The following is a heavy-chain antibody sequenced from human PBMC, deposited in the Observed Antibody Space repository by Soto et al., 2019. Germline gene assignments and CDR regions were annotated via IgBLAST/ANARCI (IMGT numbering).Heavy chain of an antibody. V-gene: IGHV4-4*02. D-gene: IGHD2-21*01. CDR2: IYHSGST. Sequence: QVQLQESGPGLVKPSGTLSLTCVVSGASISNSHWLSWVRQPPGEGLEWIGEIYHSGSTNYYPSLGNRVTISVDTSKQQTSLRLNSVTAADTAVFYCAKAAAYCLASWGPGTRVTVSS. CDR1: GASISNSHW. CDR3: AKAAAYCLAS. J-gene: IGHJ5*02.